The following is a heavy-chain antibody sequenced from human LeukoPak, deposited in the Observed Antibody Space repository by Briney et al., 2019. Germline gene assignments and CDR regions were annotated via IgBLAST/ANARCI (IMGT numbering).Heavy chain of an antibody. CDR2: IYYSGST. Sequence: SETLSLTCTVSGGSISSSYWSWIRQPPGKGLEWIGYIYYSGSTNYNPSLKSRVTISVDTSKNQFSLKLSSVTAADTAVYYCAREKYYYDSSGYYYYYYGMDVWGQGTTVTVSS. V-gene: IGHV4-59*01. CDR1: GGSISSSY. D-gene: IGHD3-22*01. J-gene: IGHJ6*02. CDR3: AREKYYYDSSGYYYYYYGMDV.